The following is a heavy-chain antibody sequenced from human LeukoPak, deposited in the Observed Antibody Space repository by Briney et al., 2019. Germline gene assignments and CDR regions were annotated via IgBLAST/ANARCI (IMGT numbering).Heavy chain of an antibody. V-gene: IGHV4-59*02. CDR1: GGSVNGYY. Sequence: SETLSLTCTVSGGSVNGYYWNWIRQAPGKGLEGIGFIHYSGLTVYSPSLQSRVSMSVDTSRNQFSLDLSSVTAADTALYYCARDPPEDEWNSLDSWGQGILVTVSS. J-gene: IGHJ4*02. D-gene: IGHD1-7*01. CDR3: ARDPPEDEWNSLDS. CDR2: IHYSGLT.